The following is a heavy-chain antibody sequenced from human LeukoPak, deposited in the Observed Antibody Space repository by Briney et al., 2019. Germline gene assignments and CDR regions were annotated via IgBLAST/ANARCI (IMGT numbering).Heavy chain of an antibody. Sequence: PSETLSLTCTVSGGSISSGSYYWSWIRQPAGKGLEWIGRIYTSGSTNYNPSLKSRVTISVDTSKNQFSLKLSSVTAADTAVYYCARVVDTAHFDYWGQGTLVTVSP. CDR1: GGSISSGSYY. CDR2: IYTSGST. J-gene: IGHJ4*02. V-gene: IGHV4-61*02. D-gene: IGHD5-18*01. CDR3: ARVVDTAHFDY.